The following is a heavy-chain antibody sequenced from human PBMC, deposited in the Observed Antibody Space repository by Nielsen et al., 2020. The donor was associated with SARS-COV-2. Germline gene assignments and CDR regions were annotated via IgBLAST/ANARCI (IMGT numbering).Heavy chain of an antibody. V-gene: IGHV7-4-1*02. D-gene: IGHD6-19*01. CDR2: INTNTGNP. CDR3: ARGPRGYGGWYRVDWFDP. J-gene: IGHJ5*02. Sequence: VRQMPGKGLEWMGWINTNTGNPTYAQGFTGRFVFSLDTSVSTAYLQISSLKAEDTAVYYCARGPRGYGGWYRVDWFDPWGQGTLVTVSS.